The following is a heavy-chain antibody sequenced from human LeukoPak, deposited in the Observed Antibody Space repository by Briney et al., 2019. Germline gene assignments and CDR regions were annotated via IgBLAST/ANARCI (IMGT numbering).Heavy chain of an antibody. V-gene: IGHV3-53*01. CDR2: IYSDNT. Sequence: GGSLRLSCTVSGFTVSSNSMSWVRQAPGKGLEWVSFIYSDNTHYSYSGKGRYTISIDKSKNTLYLQMNSLRAEDTAVYYCARRAGAYSHPYDYWGQGTLVTVSS. J-gene: IGHJ4*02. CDR1: GFTVSSNS. D-gene: IGHD4/OR15-4a*01. CDR3: ARRAGAYSHPYDY.